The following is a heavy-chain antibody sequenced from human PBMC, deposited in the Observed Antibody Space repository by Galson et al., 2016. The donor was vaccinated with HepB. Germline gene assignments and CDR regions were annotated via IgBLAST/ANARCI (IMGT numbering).Heavy chain of an antibody. CDR3: ARVGSDILTGSDNWVDT. V-gene: IGHV5-10-1*01. D-gene: IGHD3-9*01. CDR1: GSSFTNYW. J-gene: IGHJ5*02. Sequence: QSGAEVKKPGESLRISCKGSGSSFTNYWISWVRQMPGKGLEWMGRIDPSDSYTNYSPSFQGHVTFSADKSLSTVYLHWSSLKASDTAMYYCARVGSDILTGSDNWVDTWGQGTLVTVSS. CDR2: IDPSDSYT.